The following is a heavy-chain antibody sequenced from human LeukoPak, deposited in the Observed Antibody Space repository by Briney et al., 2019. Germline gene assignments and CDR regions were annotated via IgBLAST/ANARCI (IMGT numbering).Heavy chain of an antibody. CDR1: GFTFSRYW. V-gene: IGHV3-74*01. D-gene: IGHD6-19*01. CDR2: VNSDGSTT. J-gene: IGHJ6*02. Sequence: PGGSLRLSCAASGFTFSRYWMHWVRHAPGKGLEWVSRVNSDGSTTTYADSVRGRFTISRDNAKNTLYLQMNSLRVEDTAVYYCAKDDSAVAGTGSGMDVWGQGTTVTVSS. CDR3: AKDDSAVAGTGSGMDV.